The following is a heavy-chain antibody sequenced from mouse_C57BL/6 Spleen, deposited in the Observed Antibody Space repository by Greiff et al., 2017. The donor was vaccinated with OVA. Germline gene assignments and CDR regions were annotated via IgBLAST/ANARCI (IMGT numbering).Heavy chain of an antibody. CDR1: GYTFTSYW. Sequence: QVQLQQPGAELVKPGASVKLSCKASGYTFTSYWMHWVKQRPGQGLEWIGMIHPNSGSTNYNEMFKSKATLTVDKSSRTASMQLSSLTSEDSAVDYCARFGYYRGAYWGQGTLVTVSA. V-gene: IGHV1-64*01. J-gene: IGHJ3*01. CDR3: ARFGYYRGAY. CDR2: IHPNSGST. D-gene: IGHD1-2*01.